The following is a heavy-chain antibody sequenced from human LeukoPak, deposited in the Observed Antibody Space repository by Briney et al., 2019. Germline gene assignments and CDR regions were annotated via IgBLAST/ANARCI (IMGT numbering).Heavy chain of an antibody. CDR3: VKARGLSRLAGDAFLL. V-gene: IGHV3-23*01. CDR2: ISGSGGST. Sequence: GGSLRLSCAASGFTFSSYAICWGRQAPGKGLGLVSAISGSGGSTYYEDYVKGRFTRSRNNSKNTLYLRMNNLRSEDMAVYYCVKARGLSRLAGDAFLLWGEGTIVIVSS. CDR1: GFTFSSYA. J-gene: IGHJ3*01. D-gene: IGHD6-19*01.